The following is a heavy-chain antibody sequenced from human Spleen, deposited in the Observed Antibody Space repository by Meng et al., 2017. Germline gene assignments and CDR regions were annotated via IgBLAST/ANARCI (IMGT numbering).Heavy chain of an antibody. J-gene: IGHJ4*02. CDR2: INHSGST. CDR1: GGSFSYYS. Sequence: QQCAAGLLMPSVILSLTCVVSGGSFSYYSWRWIRQPPGKGLEWIGEINHSGSTNYNPSLKRRVTISVDTSKNQFSLKLSSVTAADTAVYYCARGPTTMAHDFDYWGQGTLVTVSS. CDR3: ARGPTTMAHDFDY. V-gene: IGHV4-34*01. D-gene: IGHD4-11*01.